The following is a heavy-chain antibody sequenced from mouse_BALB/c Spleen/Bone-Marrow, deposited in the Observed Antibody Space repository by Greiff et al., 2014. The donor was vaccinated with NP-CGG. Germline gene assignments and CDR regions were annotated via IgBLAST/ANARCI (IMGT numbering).Heavy chain of an antibody. Sequence: EVQLQQSGAELVRSGASVKLSCTASGFNIKDYYMHWVKQRPEQGLEWIGWIDPENGDTEYAPKFQGKATMTADTSSNTAYLQLSSPTSEDTAVYYCNGNYYAMDYWGQGTSVTVSS. J-gene: IGHJ4*01. V-gene: IGHV14-4*02. CDR2: IDPENGDT. CDR1: GFNIKDYY. D-gene: IGHD2-1*01. CDR3: NGNYYAMDY.